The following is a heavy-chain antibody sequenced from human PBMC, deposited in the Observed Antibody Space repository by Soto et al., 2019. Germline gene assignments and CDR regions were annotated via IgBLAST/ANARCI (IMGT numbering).Heavy chain of an antibody. CDR2: IYYSGST. CDR3: ASLTNGYCSSTSCYGVFEY. V-gene: IGHV4-59*01. J-gene: IGHJ4*02. Sequence: QVQLQESGPGLVKPSETLSLTCTVSGGSISSYYWSWIRQPPGKGLEWIGYIYYSGSTNYNPSLKRRVTISVDTSKNQFSLKLSSVTAADTAVYYCASLTNGYCSSTSCYGVFEYWGQGTLVTVSS. CDR1: GGSISSYY. D-gene: IGHD2-2*01.